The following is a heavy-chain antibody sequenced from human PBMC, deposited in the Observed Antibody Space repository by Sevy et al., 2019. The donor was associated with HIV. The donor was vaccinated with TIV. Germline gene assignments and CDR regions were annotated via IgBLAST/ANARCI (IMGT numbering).Heavy chain of an antibody. D-gene: IGHD4-17*01. J-gene: IGHJ4*02. CDR2: IWFDGSNT. V-gene: IGHV3-33*01. Sequence: GGSRRLSCAASGFTFSSYGMHWVRQGPGKGLEWVAVIWFDGSNTYYADPVKGRFTISRDIAKNTLNLQMNSLRAEDTAVYYCARDLEFYDSGDYGPAFMPDYWGQGTLVTVSS. CDR1: GFTFSSYG. CDR3: ARDLEFYDSGDYGPAFMPDY.